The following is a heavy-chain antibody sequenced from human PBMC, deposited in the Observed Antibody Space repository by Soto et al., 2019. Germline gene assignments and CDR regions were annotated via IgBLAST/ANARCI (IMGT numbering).Heavy chain of an antibody. CDR2: IHHSGST. Sequence: QVQLQQWGAGLLKPSETLSLTCAVYGESLNGYYWTWIRQPPGKGLEWIGEIHHSGSTSYNPSLKSRVNMSIDLSKNQFSLRLTSVTAADTAVYYCARGLGATDYSGQGTLVTVSS. V-gene: IGHV4-34*01. D-gene: IGHD2-15*01. J-gene: IGHJ4*02. CDR3: ARGLGATDY. CDR1: GESLNGYY.